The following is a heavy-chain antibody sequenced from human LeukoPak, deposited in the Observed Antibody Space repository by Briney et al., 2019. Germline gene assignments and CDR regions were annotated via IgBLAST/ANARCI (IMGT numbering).Heavy chain of an antibody. Sequence: SETLSLTCAVYGGSFSGYYWSWIRQPPGKGLEWIGEINHSGSTNYNPSLKSRVTISVDTSKNQFSLKLSSVTAADTAVYYCARAGSGAYDSGREVDYWGQGTLVTVSS. CDR3: ARAGSGAYDSGREVDY. J-gene: IGHJ4*02. D-gene: IGHD3-10*01. CDR1: GGSFSGYY. V-gene: IGHV4-34*01. CDR2: INHSGST.